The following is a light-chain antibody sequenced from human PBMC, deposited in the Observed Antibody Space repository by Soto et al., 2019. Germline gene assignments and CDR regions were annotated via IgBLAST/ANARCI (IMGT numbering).Light chain of an antibody. J-gene: IGKJ2*01. V-gene: IGKV2-28*01. CDR3: MQSFKTPRT. Sequence: DIVMTQSPLSLPVTPGEPASISCRSSQSLLHSNGYNYLDWYLQKPGQSPQLLIYSGSNRASGVPYRFSGIGSDTDFTRKIIRVEAADVGTYYFMQSFKTPRTFGPGNKLEIK. CDR1: QSLLHSNGYNY. CDR2: SGS.